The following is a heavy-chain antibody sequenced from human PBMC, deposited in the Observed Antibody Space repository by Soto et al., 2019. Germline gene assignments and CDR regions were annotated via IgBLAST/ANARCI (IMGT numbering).Heavy chain of an antibody. J-gene: IGHJ6*02. CDR1: GYTFTSYY. V-gene: IGHV1-46*01. Sequence: ASVKVSCKASGYTFTSYYMHWVRQAPGQGLEWMGIINPSGGSTSYAQKFQGRVTMTRDTSTSTVYMELSSLKSEDTAVYYCARLAAAGTKTYYYYGMDVWGQGTTVTVSS. CDR2: INPSGGST. CDR3: ARLAAAGTKTYYYYGMDV. D-gene: IGHD6-13*01.